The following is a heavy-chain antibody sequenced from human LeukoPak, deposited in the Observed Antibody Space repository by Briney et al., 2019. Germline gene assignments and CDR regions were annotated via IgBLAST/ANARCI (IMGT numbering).Heavy chain of an antibody. Sequence: GGSLRLSCAASGFTFSSYAMHWVRQAPGKGLEWVAVISYDGSNIYYADSVKGRFTISRDNSKNTLYLQMNSLRAEDTAVYYCARGDLWFGELPADYWGQGTLVTVSS. V-gene: IGHV3-30-3*01. D-gene: IGHD3-10*01. J-gene: IGHJ4*02. CDR3: ARGDLWFGELPADY. CDR2: ISYDGSNI. CDR1: GFTFSSYA.